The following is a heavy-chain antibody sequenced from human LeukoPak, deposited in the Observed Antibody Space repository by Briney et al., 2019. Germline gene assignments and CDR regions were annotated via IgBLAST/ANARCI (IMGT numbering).Heavy chain of an antibody. V-gene: IGHV3-30-3*01. Sequence: GRSLRLSCAVSGFTFSSYAMHWVRQAPGKGLEWVAVISYDGSNKYYADSVKGRFTISRDNSKNTLYLQMNSLRAEDTAVYYCVRVDTAMEIYYYYGMDVWGQGTTVTVSS. CDR1: GFTFSSYA. CDR2: ISYDGSNK. CDR3: VRVDTAMEIYYYYGMDV. D-gene: IGHD5-18*01. J-gene: IGHJ6*02.